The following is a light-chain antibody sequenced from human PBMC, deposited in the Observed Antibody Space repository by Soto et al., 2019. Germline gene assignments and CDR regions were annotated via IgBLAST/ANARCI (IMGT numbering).Light chain of an antibody. CDR2: GAS. CDR3: QQYNNWHSWT. Sequence: EIVMTQSPATLSVSRGERATLSGRASQSVSSKLAWYQQKPGQATRLIIYGASTRANGIPARFSGSGSGAEFTLTVSSLQSEDFAFYDCQQYNNWHSWTFGQGTKVDIK. J-gene: IGKJ1*01. CDR1: QSVSSK. V-gene: IGKV3-15*01.